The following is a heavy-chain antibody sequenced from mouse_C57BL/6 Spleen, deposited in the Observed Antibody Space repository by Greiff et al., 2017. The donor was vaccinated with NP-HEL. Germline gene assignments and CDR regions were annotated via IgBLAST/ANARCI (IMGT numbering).Heavy chain of an antibody. CDR1: GFTFTDYY. J-gene: IGHJ4*01. CDR2: NRNKANGDTT. CDR3: ASLWLYAMDY. Sequence: EVMLVESGGGLVQPGGSLSLSCAASGFTFTDYYMSWVRQPPGKALEWLGFNRNKANGDTTEYSASVKGRFTISRDNSQSILYLQMNALRAEDSATYYCASLWLYAMDYWGQGTSVTVSS. V-gene: IGHV7-3*01. D-gene: IGHD1-1*02.